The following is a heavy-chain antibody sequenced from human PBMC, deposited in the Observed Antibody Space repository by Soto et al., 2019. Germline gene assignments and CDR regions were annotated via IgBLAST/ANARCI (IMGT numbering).Heavy chain of an antibody. J-gene: IGHJ6*02. CDR1: GGTFSSYA. Sequence: QVQLVQSGAEVKKPGSSVKVSCKASGGTFSSYAISWVRQAPGQGLEWMGGIIPIFGTANYAQKFQGRVTITAYESTSTACMELSSLRSEDRAVYYCAREGRGSSPVCYGMDVWGQGTTVTVSS. V-gene: IGHV1-69*12. CDR2: IIPIFGTA. CDR3: AREGRGSSPVCYGMDV. D-gene: IGHD6-13*01.